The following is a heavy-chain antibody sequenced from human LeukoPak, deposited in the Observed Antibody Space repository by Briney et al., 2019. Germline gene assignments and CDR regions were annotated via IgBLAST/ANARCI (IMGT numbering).Heavy chain of an antibody. CDR3: ARDPYSGAYGDTYYYFMDV. D-gene: IGHD1-26*01. V-gene: IGHV3-21*01. CDR2: ITTSSSYT. CDR1: GFSFSSYN. Sequence: GGSLRLSCEASGFSFSSYNMDWVRQTPGKGLEWISSITTSSSYTFYADSVRGRFTISRDNARNSLYLQMNSLTAEDTAVYYCARDPYSGAYGDTYYYFMDVWGKGTTVTISS. J-gene: IGHJ6*03.